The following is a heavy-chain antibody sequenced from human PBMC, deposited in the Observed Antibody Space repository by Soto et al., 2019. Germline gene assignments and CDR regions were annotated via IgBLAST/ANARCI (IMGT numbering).Heavy chain of an antibody. J-gene: IGHJ6*02. CDR1: GGSINYSY. D-gene: IGHD4-17*01. CDR2: ISYTGSA. Sequence: SSETLSLTCTVSGGSINYSYWTWIRQPPGKGLEWIGYISYTGSANYNASLKSRLTISVDTSENQFSLKLSSVTAADTALYYCARVNYGDYYYGMDVWGQGTTVTVSS. V-gene: IGHV4-59*01. CDR3: ARVNYGDYYYGMDV.